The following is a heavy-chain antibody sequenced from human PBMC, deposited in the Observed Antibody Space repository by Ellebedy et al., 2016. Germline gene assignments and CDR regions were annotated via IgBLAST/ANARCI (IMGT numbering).Heavy chain of an antibody. D-gene: IGHD4-17*01. CDR3: ARGPTVTKTYYYYGMDV. V-gene: IGHV1-8*01. CDR1: GYTFTSYD. Sequence: ASVKVSCXASGYTFTSYDINWVRQATGQGLEWMGWMHPNSGNTGYAQKFKGRVTMTRNNSISTAYMELSSLRSEDTAVYYCARGPTVTKTYYYYGMDVWGQGTPLTFSS. J-gene: IGHJ6*02. CDR2: MHPNSGNT.